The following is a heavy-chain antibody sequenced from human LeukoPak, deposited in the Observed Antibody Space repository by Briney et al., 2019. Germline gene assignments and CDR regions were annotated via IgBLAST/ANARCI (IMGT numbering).Heavy chain of an antibody. J-gene: IGHJ4*02. Sequence: GGSLRLSCAASGFTFSSYWMHWVRQAPGKGLVWVSRISPDGSYTNYADSVKGRFTISRDNAKNTLYLQMNSLRAEDTAIYYCARQSSGIAATDKIDYWGQGALVTVSS. CDR1: GFTFSSYW. D-gene: IGHD6-13*01. CDR3: ARQSSGIAATDKIDY. CDR2: ISPDGSYT. V-gene: IGHV3-74*01.